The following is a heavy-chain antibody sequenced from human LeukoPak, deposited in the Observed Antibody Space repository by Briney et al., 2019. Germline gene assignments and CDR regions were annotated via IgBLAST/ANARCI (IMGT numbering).Heavy chain of an antibody. CDR1: GFTFSSSW. V-gene: IGHV3-7*01. J-gene: IGHJ4*02. Sequence: GGSLRLSCAASGFTFSSSWMSWVRQAPGKGLEWVANIKQDGSEKYYVDSVKGRFTISRDNTKNSLYLQMDSLRAEDTAVYYCVRISTGVAGADYWGQGTLVIVSS. CDR2: IKQDGSEK. CDR3: VRISTGVAGADY. D-gene: IGHD1-1*01.